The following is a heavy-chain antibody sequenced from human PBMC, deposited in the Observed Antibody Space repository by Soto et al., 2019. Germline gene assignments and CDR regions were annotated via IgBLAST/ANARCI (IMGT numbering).Heavy chain of an antibody. J-gene: IGHJ3*01. CDR1: RYTFTSYY. CDR2: IHPSGDNT. CDR3: ARDRGYYYDSSGIGAFDV. V-gene: IGHV1-46*01. D-gene: IGHD3-22*01. Sequence: QVQLVQSGAEVKKPGASVKVSCKASRYTFTSYYMHWVRQAPGQGLEWMGRIHPSGDNTKHAQKFQGIVTMTRDTSTSTVYMELSTLRYEDTAVYYCARDRGYYYDSSGIGAFDVWGQGTMVTVSS.